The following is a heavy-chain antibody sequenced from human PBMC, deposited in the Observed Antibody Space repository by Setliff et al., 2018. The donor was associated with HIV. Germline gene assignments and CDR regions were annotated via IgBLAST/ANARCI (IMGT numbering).Heavy chain of an antibody. CDR3: ARVLPSSYYYYMDV. V-gene: IGHV4-38-2*01. CDR1: GYSISSGYY. Sequence: SETLSLTCAVSGYSISSGYYWGWIRQPPGKGLEWIGSIYHSESTYYNPSLKSRVTISVDTSKNQFSLKLNSVTAADTAVYYCARVLPSSYYYYMDVWGKGTTVTVSS. CDR2: IYHSEST. J-gene: IGHJ6*03.